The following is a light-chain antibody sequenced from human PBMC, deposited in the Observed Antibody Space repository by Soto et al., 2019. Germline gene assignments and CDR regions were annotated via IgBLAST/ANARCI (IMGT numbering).Light chain of an antibody. CDR1: SSDVGGHYY. CDR2: GVS. Sequence: QSALTQPASVSGSPGQSITISCTGTSSDVGGHYYVSWHQQHPGKAPKLIIYGVSDRPSDVSDRFSGSKSVNTASLTISGLQAEDEADYYCSSYSSSSTPYVFGTGTKLTVL. CDR3: SSYSSSSTPYV. J-gene: IGLJ1*01. V-gene: IGLV2-14*01.